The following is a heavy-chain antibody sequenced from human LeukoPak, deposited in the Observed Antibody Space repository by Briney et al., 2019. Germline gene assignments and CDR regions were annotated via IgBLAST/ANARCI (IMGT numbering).Heavy chain of an antibody. CDR2: IKQDGSET. J-gene: IGHJ3*01. D-gene: IGHD3-9*01. Sequence: GGSLRLSCGASGFTFTTNWMNWVRQAPGKGLEWVADIKQDGSETYYVDSVKGRFTISRDNDKNSVYLQMGSLRVEDTAVYHCVRGFDGTNAFDLWGQGTMVTVSS. CDR1: GFTFTTNW. V-gene: IGHV3-7*01. CDR3: VRGFDGTNAFDL.